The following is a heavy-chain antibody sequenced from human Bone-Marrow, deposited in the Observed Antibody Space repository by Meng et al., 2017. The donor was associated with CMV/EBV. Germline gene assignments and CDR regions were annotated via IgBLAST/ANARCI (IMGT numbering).Heavy chain of an antibody. D-gene: IGHD3-10*01. CDR2: INSDGSST. V-gene: IGHV3-74*01. Sequence: GESLKISCAASGFTFSSSWMHWVRQAPGKGLVWVSRINSDGSSTSYADSVKGRFTISRDNAKNTLYLQMNSLRAEDTAVYYCASLLYYPNWFDPWGQGTLVTVSS. CDR3: ASLLYYPNWFDP. J-gene: IGHJ5*02. CDR1: GFTFSSSW.